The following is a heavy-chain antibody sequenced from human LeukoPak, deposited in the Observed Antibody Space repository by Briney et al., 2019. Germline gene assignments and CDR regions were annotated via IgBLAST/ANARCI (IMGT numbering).Heavy chain of an antibody. CDR1: GYTFTSYD. V-gene: IGHV1-8*01. J-gene: IGHJ5*02. CDR2: MNPNSGNT. Sequence: ASVKVSCKASGYTFTSYDINWVRQATGQGLEWMGWMNPNSGNTGYAQKFQGRVTMTRNTSISTAYMELSSLRSEGTAVYYCARRFGYSYGYDWFDPWGQGTLVTVSS. D-gene: IGHD5-18*01. CDR3: ARRFGYSYGYDWFDP.